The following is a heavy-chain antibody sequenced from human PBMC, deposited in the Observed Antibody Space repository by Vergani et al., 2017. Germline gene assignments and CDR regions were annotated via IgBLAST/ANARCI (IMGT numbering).Heavy chain of an antibody. Sequence: EVQVVESGGGLVQPGGSLRLSCAASGFTFSSYSMNWVRQAPGKGLEWVSAISGSGGSTYYADSVKGRFTISRDNAKNSLYLQMNSLRAEDTAMYYCARDPCSGGSCYHXFDPWGQGTLVTVSS. CDR3: ARDPCSGGSCYHXFDP. D-gene: IGHD2-15*01. J-gene: IGHJ5*02. CDR2: ISGSGGST. CDR1: GFTFSSYS. V-gene: IGHV3-48*04.